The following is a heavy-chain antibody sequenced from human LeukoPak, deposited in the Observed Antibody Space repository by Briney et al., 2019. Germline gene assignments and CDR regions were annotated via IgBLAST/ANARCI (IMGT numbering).Heavy chain of an antibody. J-gene: IGHJ4*02. CDR1: GFTFSRYS. V-gene: IGHV3-48*02. CDR2: ISSSSSTI. D-gene: IGHD3-10*01. CDR3: ARDHYSGFDY. Sequence: PGGSLRLSRAASGFTFSRYSINWVRQAPGKGLEWVSYISSSSSTIYHADSVKGRFTISRDNAKNSLYLQMNSLRDEDTAVYYCARDHYSGFDYWGQGTLVTVSS.